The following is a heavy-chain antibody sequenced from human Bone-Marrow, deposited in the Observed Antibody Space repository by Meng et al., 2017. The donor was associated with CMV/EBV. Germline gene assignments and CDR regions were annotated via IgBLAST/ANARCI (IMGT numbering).Heavy chain of an antibody. CDR1: GFTFSSYA. V-gene: IGHV3-30*04. J-gene: IGHJ6*02. D-gene: IGHD2-2*01. CDR2: ISYDGSNK. Sequence: GGSLRLSCAASGFTFSSYARHWVRQAPGKGLEWVAVISYDGSNKYYADSVKGRFTISRDNSKNRLYLQMKSLRAEDTVVYYCARDMNCSSTSCYSTNYFYYSGMDVWGQGTTVTVSS. CDR3: ARDMNCSSTSCYSTNYFYYSGMDV.